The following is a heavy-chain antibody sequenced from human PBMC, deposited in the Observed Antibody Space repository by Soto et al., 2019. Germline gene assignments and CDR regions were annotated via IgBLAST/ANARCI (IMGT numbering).Heavy chain of an antibody. D-gene: IGHD6-6*01. J-gene: IGHJ4*02. V-gene: IGHV3-30*18. CDR2: ISYDGSNK. Sequence: PGGSLRLSCAASGFTFSSYGMHWVRQAPGKGLEWVAVISYDGSNKYYADSVKGRVTISRDNSKNTLYLQMNSLRAEDTAVYYCAKEPINSSSLGPFDYWGQGTLVTVSS. CDR1: GFTFSSYG. CDR3: AKEPINSSSLGPFDY.